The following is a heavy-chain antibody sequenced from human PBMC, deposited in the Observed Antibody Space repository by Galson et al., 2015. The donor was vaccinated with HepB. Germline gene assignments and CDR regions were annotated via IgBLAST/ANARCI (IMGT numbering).Heavy chain of an antibody. CDR1: GFAFSNAW. J-gene: IGHJ6*02. CDR3: TTEVAAAGTTAPDGYYYFYCMDV. CDR2: IKSKTDGGTT. D-gene: IGHD6-13*01. Sequence: SLRLSCAASGFAFSNAWMSWVRQAPGKGLEWVGRIKSKTDGGTTDYAAPVKGRFTISRDNSKNTLYLQMNSLKTEDTAVYYCTTEVAAAGTTAPDGYYYFYCMDVWGQGTTVTVSS. V-gene: IGHV3-15*01.